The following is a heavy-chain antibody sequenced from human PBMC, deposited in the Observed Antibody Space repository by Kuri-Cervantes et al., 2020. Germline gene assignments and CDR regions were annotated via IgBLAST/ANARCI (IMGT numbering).Heavy chain of an antibody. J-gene: IGHJ6*02. CDR2: INPSGGST. Sequence: ASVKVSCKASGYTFTNYYIHWVRQAPGQGLEWMGIINPSGGSTSYAQKFQGRVTMTGNTSISTAYMELSSLRSEDTAVYYCARGIRVKLMDVWGQGTAVTVSS. CDR3: ARGIRVKLMDV. D-gene: IGHD3-10*01. CDR1: GYTFTNYY. V-gene: IGHV1-46*01.